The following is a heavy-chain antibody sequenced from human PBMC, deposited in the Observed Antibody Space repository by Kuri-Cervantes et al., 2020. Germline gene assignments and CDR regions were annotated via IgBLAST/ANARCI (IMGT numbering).Heavy chain of an antibody. Sequence: GESLKISCAASGFTFGDYAMSYFRQAPGKGLEWVGVIRSKAYGGTTEYAASVKGRFTISRDDSRSIAYLQTNSLKTEDTAVYYCARAAPHCGGDCYSDYWGHGTLVTVSS. CDR2: IRSKAYGGTT. V-gene: IGHV3-49*03. J-gene: IGHJ4*01. CDR3: ARAAPHCGGDCYSDY. CDR1: GFTFGDYA. D-gene: IGHD2-21*02.